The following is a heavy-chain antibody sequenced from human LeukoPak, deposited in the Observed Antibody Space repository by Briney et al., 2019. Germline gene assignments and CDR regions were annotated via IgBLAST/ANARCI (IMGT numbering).Heavy chain of an antibody. D-gene: IGHD1-26*01. CDR3: ASSRDSGSYYWAFDY. Sequence: SETLSLTCTVSGDSISSNTYYWGWIRQPPGKGLEWIGSMSYTASPSYSPSLESRATISIDTSKNQFSLKLSSVTAADTAVYYCASSRDSGSYYWAFDYWGQGTLVTVSS. J-gene: IGHJ4*02. CDR2: MSYTASP. CDR1: GDSISSNTYY. V-gene: IGHV4-39*01.